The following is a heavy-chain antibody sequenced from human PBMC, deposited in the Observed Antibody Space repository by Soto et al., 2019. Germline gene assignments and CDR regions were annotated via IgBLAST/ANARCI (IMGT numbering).Heavy chain of an antibody. J-gene: IGHJ5*02. CDR3: ARDGSSTANRIAP. CDR1: GGASDICGYY. V-gene: IGHV4-31*03. CDR2: IYHTGKT. D-gene: IGHD2-2*01. Sequence: TLSLRCTVAGGASDICGYYWTWVRRRPGKGLEWVGYIYHTGKTYYNPSLESRVTMSVDTSKNQFSLKLASVTAADTAVYYCARDGSSTANRIAPWGQATLVPVSS.